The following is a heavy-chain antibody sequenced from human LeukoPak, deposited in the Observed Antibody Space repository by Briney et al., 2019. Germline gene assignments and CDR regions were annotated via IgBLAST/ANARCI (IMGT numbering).Heavy chain of an antibody. CDR1: GYTFTGCY. V-gene: IGHV1-2*06. CDR2: INPNSGGT. J-gene: IGHJ6*03. Sequence: ASVKVSCKASGYTFTGCYMHWVRQAPGQGLEWMGRINPNSGGTNYAQKFQGRVTMARDTSISTAYMELSRLRSDDTAVYYCASFIAVAGYYYYYMDVWGKGTTVTVSS. D-gene: IGHD6-19*01. CDR3: ASFIAVAGYYYYYMDV.